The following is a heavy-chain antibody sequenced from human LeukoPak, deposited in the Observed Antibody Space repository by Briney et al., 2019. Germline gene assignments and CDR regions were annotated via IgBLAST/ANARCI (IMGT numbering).Heavy chain of an antibody. J-gene: IGHJ6*03. D-gene: IGHD4-11*01. Sequence: SETLSLTCTVSGGSISSGSYYWSWIRQPAGKGPEWIGRIYTTGSTKFNPPLNGRVSISRDTSKNLFSLRLRSVTAADTAVYFCARGRVSSSTWYSTYYYYFYMDVWGKGTTVTVSS. CDR2: IYTTGST. CDR3: ARGRVSSSTWYSTYYYYFYMDV. CDR1: GGSISSGSYY. V-gene: IGHV4-61*02.